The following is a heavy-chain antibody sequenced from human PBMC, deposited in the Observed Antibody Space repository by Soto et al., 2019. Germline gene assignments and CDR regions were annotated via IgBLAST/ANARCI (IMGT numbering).Heavy chain of an antibody. CDR1: GFTFSSYA. D-gene: IGHD3-10*01. V-gene: IGHV3-30-3*01. CDR2: ISYDGSNK. J-gene: IGHJ4*02. CDR3: ARECWVLRVDYYFHY. Sequence: QVQLVESGGGVVQPGRSLRLSCAASGFTFSSYAMHWVRQAPGKGLEWVAVISYDGSNKYYADSVKGRFTISRDNSKNTLYLHMNSLTAEDTAVYYCARECWVLRVDYYFHYWFQGTLVTVSS.